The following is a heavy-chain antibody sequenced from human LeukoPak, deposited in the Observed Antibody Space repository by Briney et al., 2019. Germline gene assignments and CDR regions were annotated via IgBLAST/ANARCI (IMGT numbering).Heavy chain of an antibody. CDR3: ARDRKGRRYCSGGSCFGFDP. CDR1: GGSFGGYY. CDR2: INHSGST. J-gene: IGHJ5*02. V-gene: IGHV4-34*01. D-gene: IGHD2-15*01. Sequence: PSETLSLTCAVYGGSFGGYYWSWIRQPPGKGLEWIGEINHSGSTNYNPSLKSRVTISVDTSKNQFSLKLSSVTAADTAVYYCARDRKGRRYCSGGSCFGFDPWGQGTLVTVSS.